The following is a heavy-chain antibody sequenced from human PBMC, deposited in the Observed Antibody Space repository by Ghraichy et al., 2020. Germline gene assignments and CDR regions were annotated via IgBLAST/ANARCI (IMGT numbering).Heavy chain of an antibody. CDR2: INPSGGST. Sequence: ASVKVSCKASGYTFTSYYMHWVRQAPGQGLEWMGIINPSGGSTSYAQKFQGRVTMTRDTSTSTVYMELSSLRSEDTAVYYCARGGYYDSSGQRDYYYYGMDVWGQGTTVTVSS. V-gene: IGHV1-46*03. D-gene: IGHD3-22*01. J-gene: IGHJ6*02. CDR3: ARGGYYDSSGQRDYYYYGMDV. CDR1: GYTFTSYY.